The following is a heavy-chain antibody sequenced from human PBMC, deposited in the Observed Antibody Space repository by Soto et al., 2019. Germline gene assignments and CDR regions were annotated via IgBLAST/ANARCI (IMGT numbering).Heavy chain of an antibody. CDR1: GYTFTSYA. Sequence: ASVKVSCKASGYTFTSYAMHWVRQAPGQRLEWMGWINAGNGNTKYSQKFQGRVTVTRDTSASTAYMELSSLRSEDTAVYYCAREKRITMVRGVIMPFDIWGQGTMVTVSS. CDR2: INAGNGNT. V-gene: IGHV1-3*01. CDR3: AREKRITMVRGVIMPFDI. J-gene: IGHJ3*02. D-gene: IGHD3-10*01.